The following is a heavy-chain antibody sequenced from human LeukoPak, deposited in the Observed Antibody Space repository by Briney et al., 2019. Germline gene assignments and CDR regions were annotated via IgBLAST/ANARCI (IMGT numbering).Heavy chain of an antibody. CDR3: ARSPDSSSWYGFDY. D-gene: IGHD6-13*01. CDR2: INSDGSST. Sequence: GGSLRLSCAASGFTFSSYWRHWVRQAPGKGLVWVSRINSDGSSTSYADSVKGRFTISRDNAKNTLYLQMNSLRAEDTAVYYCARSPDSSSWYGFDYWGQGTLVTVSS. CDR1: GFTFSSYW. J-gene: IGHJ4*02. V-gene: IGHV3-74*01.